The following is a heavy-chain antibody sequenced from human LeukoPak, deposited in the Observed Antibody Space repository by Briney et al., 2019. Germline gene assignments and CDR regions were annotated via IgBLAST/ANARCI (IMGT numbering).Heavy chain of an antibody. CDR2: ISSNGGST. CDR1: GFTFSSYA. D-gene: IGHD5-24*01. Sequence: GGSLRLSCSASGFTFSSYAMHWVRKAPGQGLEYVSAISSNGGSTYYADSVKGRFTISRDSSKNTLYLQMSSLRAEDTAVYYCVKDRRKATITQVYYFDYWGQGTLVTVSS. J-gene: IGHJ4*02. V-gene: IGHV3-64D*06. CDR3: VKDRRKATITQVYYFDY.